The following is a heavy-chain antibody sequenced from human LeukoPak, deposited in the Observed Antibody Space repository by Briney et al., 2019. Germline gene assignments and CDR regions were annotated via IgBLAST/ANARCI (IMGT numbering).Heavy chain of an antibody. Sequence: SETLSLTCTVSGYSISSGYYWAWIRQPPGKGLEWIGSIYHSGSTYYNPSLKSRVTISIDTSKSQFSLKLSSVTAADTAVYYCARGADIVLMVYAIGGAFDIWGQGTMVTVSS. J-gene: IGHJ3*02. CDR2: IYHSGST. V-gene: IGHV4-38-2*02. CDR3: ARGADIVLMVYAIGGAFDI. D-gene: IGHD2-8*01. CDR1: GYSISSGYY.